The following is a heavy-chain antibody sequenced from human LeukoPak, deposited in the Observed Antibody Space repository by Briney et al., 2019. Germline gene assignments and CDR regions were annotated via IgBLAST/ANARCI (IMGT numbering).Heavy chain of an antibody. CDR1: GYTFTSYA. J-gene: IGHJ4*02. CDR2: INAGNGNT. CDR3: ARAGSGSYRVGYFDY. V-gene: IGHV1-3*01. Sequence: ASVKVSCKASGYTFTSYAMHWVRQAPGQRLEWMGWINAGNGNTKYSQKFQGRVTITRDTSASTAYMELRSLRSDDTAVYYCARAGSGSYRVGYFDYWGQGTLVTVSS. D-gene: IGHD1-26*01.